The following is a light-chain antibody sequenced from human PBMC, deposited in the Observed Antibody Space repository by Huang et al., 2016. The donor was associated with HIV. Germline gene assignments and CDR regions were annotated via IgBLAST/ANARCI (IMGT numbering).Light chain of an antibody. V-gene: IGKV3-15*01. CDR1: QSIKSK. CDR3: QQYDYWPPVT. J-gene: IGKJ1*01. Sequence: IVMTQSPVTLSVSPGERAALSCRAGQSIKSKLAWYQQKPGQAPRLLIYGASTRATGVPARFSGSGSGTEFTLTINNLQSDDFAVYYCQQYDYWPPVTFGQGTKV. CDR2: GAS.